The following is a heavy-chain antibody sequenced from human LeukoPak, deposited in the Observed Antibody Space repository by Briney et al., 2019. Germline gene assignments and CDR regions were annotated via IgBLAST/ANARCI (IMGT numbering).Heavy chain of an antibody. V-gene: IGHV4-59*01. Sequence: PSETLSLTCAVYGGSFSGYYWSWIRQPPGKGLEWVGYIYFSGSTNYNPSLKTRVTISVDTSKNQCSLKLGSVSAADTAVYYCARVPTMMYDAFDVWGQGTMVTVSS. CDR3: ARVPTMMYDAFDV. J-gene: IGHJ3*01. CDR1: GGSFSGYY. CDR2: IYFSGST. D-gene: IGHD3-22*01.